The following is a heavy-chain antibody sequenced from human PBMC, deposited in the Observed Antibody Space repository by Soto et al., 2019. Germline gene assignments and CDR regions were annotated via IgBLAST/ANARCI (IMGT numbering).Heavy chain of an antibody. CDR3: AAFGYDSSGYYAFDY. CDR2: IVVGSGNT. V-gene: IGHV1-58*01. J-gene: IGHJ4*02. D-gene: IGHD3-22*01. Sequence: ASVKVSCKASGFTFTSSAVQWVRQARGQRLEWIGWIVVGSGNTNYAQKFQERVTITRDMSTSTAYMELSSLRSEDTAVYYCAAFGYDSSGYYAFDYWGQGTLVTVSS. CDR1: GFTFTSSA.